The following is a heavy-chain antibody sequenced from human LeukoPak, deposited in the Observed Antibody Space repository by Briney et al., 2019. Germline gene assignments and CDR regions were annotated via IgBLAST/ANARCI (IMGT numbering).Heavy chain of an antibody. Sequence: ASVKVSCKVSGYTLTELSMHWVRQAPGKGLEWMGGFDPEDGETIYAQKFQGRVTMTEDTSTDTAYMELSSLRSEDTAVYYCATDVDTAMATDYWGQGTLVTVSS. V-gene: IGHV1-24*01. CDR3: ATDVDTAMATDY. CDR2: FDPEDGET. D-gene: IGHD5-18*01. J-gene: IGHJ4*02. CDR1: GYTLTELS.